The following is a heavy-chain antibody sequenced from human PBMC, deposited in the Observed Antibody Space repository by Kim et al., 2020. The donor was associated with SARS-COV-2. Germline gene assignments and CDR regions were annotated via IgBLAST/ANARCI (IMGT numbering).Heavy chain of an antibody. V-gene: IGHV3-30*18. D-gene: IGHD2-2*03. Sequence: GGSLRLSCAASGFTFSNYGMHWVRQAPGRGLEWVAVISFDGHSTYYGDSVKGRFNISRDNSKSTLYLRMTSLRAEDTAVYYCAKELLPRRGSCHTTTCLNWFDPWGQGSLVTVSS. CDR1: GFTFSNYG. J-gene: IGHJ5*02. CDR2: ISFDGHST. CDR3: AKELLPRRGSCHTTTCLNWFDP.